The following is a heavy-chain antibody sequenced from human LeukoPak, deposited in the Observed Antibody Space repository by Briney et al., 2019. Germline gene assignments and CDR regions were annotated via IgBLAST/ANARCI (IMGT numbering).Heavy chain of an antibody. CDR1: GFTFSSYW. D-gene: IGHD3-16*01. J-gene: IGHJ4*02. CDR2: ISSSSSTI. Sequence: GGSLRLSCAASGFTFSSYWMSWVRQAPGKGLEWVSYISSSSSTIYYADSVKGRFTISRDNAKNSLYLQMNSLRAEDTAVYYCAREGGNWGQGTLVTVSS. CDR3: AREGGN. V-gene: IGHV3-48*01.